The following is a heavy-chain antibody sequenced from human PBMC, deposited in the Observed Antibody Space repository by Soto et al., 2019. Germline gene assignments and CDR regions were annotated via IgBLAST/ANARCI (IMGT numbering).Heavy chain of an antibody. D-gene: IGHD2-15*01. J-gene: IGHJ3*01. CDR3: ALGGLDF. CDR1: GYTFTSYY. V-gene: IGHV1-46*01. CDR2: INPNGGDT. Sequence: QVQLVQSGAEVKETGASVKVSCKASGYTFTSYYMHWVRQAPGRGLEWMGIINPNGGDTSYVQKFQGRVTVTRDTSTSTVYMELSSLRSEDTAVYYCALGGLDFWGQGTMVTVSS.